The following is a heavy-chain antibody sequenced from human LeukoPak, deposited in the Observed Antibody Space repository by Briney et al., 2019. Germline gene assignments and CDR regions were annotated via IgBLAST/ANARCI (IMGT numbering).Heavy chain of an antibody. J-gene: IGHJ4*02. Sequence: GESLKISCKGSGYSFTSYWIGWVRQMPGKGLEWMGIIYPGDSDTRYSPSFQGQVTTSADKSISTAYLQWSSLKASDTAMYYCARLLGYCSGGSCYPDTFDYWGQGTLVTVSS. D-gene: IGHD2-15*01. CDR1: GYSFTSYW. V-gene: IGHV5-51*01. CDR3: ARLLGYCSGGSCYPDTFDY. CDR2: IYPGDSDT.